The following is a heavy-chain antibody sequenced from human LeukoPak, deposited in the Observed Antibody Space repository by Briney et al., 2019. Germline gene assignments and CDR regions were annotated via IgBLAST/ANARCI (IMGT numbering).Heavy chain of an antibody. D-gene: IGHD1-1*01. CDR3: ARKSATGQLDY. Sequence: PSQTLSLTCTVSGGSMRSYYWTWIRQPAGKGLEWIGRIHNSASPNYNPSLKGRVTLSIDTSKNQVSLRLTSVTAADTAVYFCARKSATGQLDYWGQGILVTVSS. V-gene: IGHV4-4*07. CDR2: IHNSASP. J-gene: IGHJ4*02. CDR1: GGSMRSYY.